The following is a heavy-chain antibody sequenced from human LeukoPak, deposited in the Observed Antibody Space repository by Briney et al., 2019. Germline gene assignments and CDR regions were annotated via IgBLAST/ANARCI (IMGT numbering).Heavy chain of an antibody. V-gene: IGHV1-46*01. D-gene: IGHD3-22*01. Sequence: ASVKVSCKASGYTFTSYYMHWVRQAPGQGLEWMGIINPSGGSTSYAQKFQGRVTMTRDMSTSTVYMELSSLRSEDTAVYYCATGDSSGYYYDYWGQGTLVTVSS. CDR1: GYTFTSYY. J-gene: IGHJ4*02. CDR3: ATGDSSGYYYDY. CDR2: INPSGGST.